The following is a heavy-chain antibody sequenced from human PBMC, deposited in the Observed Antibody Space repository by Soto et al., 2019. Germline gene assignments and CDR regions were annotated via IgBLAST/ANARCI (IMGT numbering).Heavy chain of an antibody. D-gene: IGHD2-21*02. CDR2: MSGTGGRI. J-gene: IGHJ4*02. V-gene: IGHV3-23*01. CDR3: VKDPVSGGSGGAWFDY. CDR1: GFTFSNYA. Sequence: EVQLLESGGGLVQPGGSLRLSCAVSGFTFSNYAMTWVRQAPGKGLEWVSLMSGTGGRIVYADSVKGRFTISRDNSKNTLYLQMHSLRLEDTAIYYCVKDPVSGGSGGAWFDYWGQVTLFTVSS.